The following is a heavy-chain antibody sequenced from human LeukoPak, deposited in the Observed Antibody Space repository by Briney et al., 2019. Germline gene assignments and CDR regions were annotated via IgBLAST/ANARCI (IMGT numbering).Heavy chain of an antibody. CDR2: IYYSGST. CDR1: GGSISSYY. Sequence: SETLSLTCTVSGGSISSYYWSWIRQPPGKGLEWIGYIYYSGSTNYNPSLKSRVTISVDTSKNQFSLKLSSVTAADTAVYFCARAIAARRRVGWDYFDYWGQGTLATVSS. CDR3: ARAIAARRRVGWDYFDY. J-gene: IGHJ4*02. V-gene: IGHV4-59*01. D-gene: IGHD6-6*01.